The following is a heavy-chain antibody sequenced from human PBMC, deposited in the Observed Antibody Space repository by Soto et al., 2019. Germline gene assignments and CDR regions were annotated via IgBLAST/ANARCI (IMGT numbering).Heavy chain of an antibody. CDR2: IRSKSNSYAT. CDR1: GFSISGSA. D-gene: IGHD1-7*01. Sequence: EVQLVGSGGGLVQPGGSLKLSCAASGFSISGSAMHWVRQASGKGLEWVGRIRSKSNSYATAYAASVKGRFTISRDDSKNTAYLQMISLKTEDTAVYYCTRSVTGTTAHFDYWGQGTLVTVSS. CDR3: TRSVTGTTAHFDY. J-gene: IGHJ4*02. V-gene: IGHV3-73*02.